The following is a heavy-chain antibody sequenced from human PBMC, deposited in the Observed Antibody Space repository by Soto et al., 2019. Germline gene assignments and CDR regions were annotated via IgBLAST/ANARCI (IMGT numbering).Heavy chain of an antibody. CDR1: GYTFTSYG. CDR3: ARGSYMDV. CDR2: ISTYNGYT. Sequence: GASVNVSCKTSGYTFTSYGISWVRQAPGQGLEWVGWISTYNGYTDYAQKFQGRVTLTTDTSTSTAYMELGSLRSDDTAVYYCARGSYMDVWGNGTTVTVSS. J-gene: IGHJ6*03. V-gene: IGHV1-18*01.